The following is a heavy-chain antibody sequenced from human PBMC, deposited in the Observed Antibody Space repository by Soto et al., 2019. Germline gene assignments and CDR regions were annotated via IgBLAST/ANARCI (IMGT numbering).Heavy chain of an antibody. CDR1: GFTFSSYG. CDR3: AKDLGCSGGRCYPWDYYYYGMDV. D-gene: IGHD2-15*01. J-gene: IGHJ6*02. V-gene: IGHV3-30*18. Sequence: QVQLVESGGGVVQPGRSLRLSCAASGFTFSSYGMHWVRQAPGKGLEWVSVISYDGSNKYYADSVKGRFTISRDNSKNTLYLQMNSLRAEDTAVYYCAKDLGCSGGRCYPWDYYYYGMDVWGQGTTVTVSS. CDR2: ISYDGSNK.